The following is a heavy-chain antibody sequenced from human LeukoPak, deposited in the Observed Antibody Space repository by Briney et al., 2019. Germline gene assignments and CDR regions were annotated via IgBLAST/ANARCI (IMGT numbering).Heavy chain of an antibody. V-gene: IGHV4-38-2*02. D-gene: IGHD2-2*01. J-gene: IGHJ6*03. CDR1: GYSINSGYH. CDR3: ARGDCSSTICYSPMDV. CDR2: IYRTGSI. Sequence: SETLSLTCTVSGYSINSGYHWVWIRQPPGKGLEWIGSIYRTGSINCNPSLKSRVTISLDTSKNQFSLKVNSVTAADTAVYYCARGDCSSTICYSPMDVWGKGTTVTVSS.